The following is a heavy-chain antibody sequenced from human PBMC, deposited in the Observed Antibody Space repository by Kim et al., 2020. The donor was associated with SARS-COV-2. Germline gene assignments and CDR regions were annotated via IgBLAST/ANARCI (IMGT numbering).Heavy chain of an antibody. CDR3: ARAIRDDYKYHYFDY. Sequence: SETLSLTCTVSGGSISSGNYYWSWIRQHPGKGLEWIGYTYYSGSTYYNPSLKSRITISVDTSKNQFSLKLSSVTAADTAVYYCARAIRDDYKYHYFDYWGNGTLVTVSS. V-gene: IGHV4-31*03. D-gene: IGHD4-4*01. CDR2: TYYSGST. J-gene: IGHJ4*01. CDR1: GGSISSGNYY.